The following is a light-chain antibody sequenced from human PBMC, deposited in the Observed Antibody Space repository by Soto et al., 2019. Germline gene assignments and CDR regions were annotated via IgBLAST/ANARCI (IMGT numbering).Light chain of an antibody. J-gene: IGKJ3*01. CDR2: GAS. CDR3: QQYNNWPFT. V-gene: IGKV3-15*01. Sequence: EIVMTQSPATLSVSPGERATLSCRASQSISSNLAWYQQKPGQAPRLLIYGASTRATVIPATFSGSGSGTEFTLTISSLKSEDFAVYYCQQYNNWPFTFGPGTKVDIK. CDR1: QSISSN.